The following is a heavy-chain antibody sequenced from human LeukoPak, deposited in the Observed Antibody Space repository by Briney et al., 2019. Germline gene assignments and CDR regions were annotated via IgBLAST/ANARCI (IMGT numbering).Heavy chain of an antibody. D-gene: IGHD3-10*01. CDR2: ISWNSGSI. V-gene: IGHV3-9*01. J-gene: IGHJ4*02. CDR3: AKDSIGSYYSYYFDY. Sequence: GGSLRLSCAASGFTFDDYAMHWVRHAPGKGLEWVSGISWNSGSIVYADSVKGRFTISRDNAKNSLYLQMNSLRLEDTALYYCAKDSIGSYYSYYFDYWGQGTLVTVSS. CDR1: GFTFDDYA.